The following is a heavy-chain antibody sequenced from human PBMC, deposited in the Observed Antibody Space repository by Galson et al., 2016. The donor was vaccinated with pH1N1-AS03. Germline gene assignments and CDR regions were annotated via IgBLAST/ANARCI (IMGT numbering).Heavy chain of an antibody. D-gene: IGHD1-1*01. Sequence: SLRLSCAASGFGVSGNATTWVRQAPGKGLEWVSSIGSDLKTHYANSVKGRFSISKDNSKNTVYLQMDSLRAEDTALYYCAKDLFWMSAMDVWGQGTTVTVSS. J-gene: IGHJ6*02. CDR1: GFGVSGNA. V-gene: IGHV3-23*01. CDR3: AKDLFWMSAMDV. CDR2: IGSDLKT.